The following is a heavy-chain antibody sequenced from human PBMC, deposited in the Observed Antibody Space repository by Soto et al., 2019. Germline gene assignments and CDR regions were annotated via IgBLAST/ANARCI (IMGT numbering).Heavy chain of an antibody. D-gene: IGHD3-10*01. V-gene: IGHV3-21*01. CDR1: GFTFSSYS. CDR2: ISSSSSYI. J-gene: IGHJ3*02. CDR3: ARVQVSGDAFDI. Sequence: EVQLVESGGGLVKPGGSLRLSCAASGFTFSSYSMNWVRQAPGKGLEWVSSISSSSSYIYYADSVKGRFTISRDNAKNSLYLQMNSLRAEDTAVYYCARVQVSGDAFDIWGQGTMFTVSS.